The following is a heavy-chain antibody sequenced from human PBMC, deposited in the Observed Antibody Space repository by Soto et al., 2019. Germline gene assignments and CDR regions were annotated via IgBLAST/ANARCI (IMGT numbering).Heavy chain of an antibody. CDR3: TTDDVDYYGMDV. CDR2: IKNKIDGETT. Sequence: EVQLVESGGGLAEPGESLRLSCTASDFTFSNAWMSWVRQAPGKGLEWVGRIKNKIDGETTEYAAPVKGRFTISSDDSKDTLELQMNSLKPEVSGVYYCTTDDVDYYGMDVWGQGTTVTVSS. CDR1: DFTFSNAW. V-gene: IGHV3-15*01. J-gene: IGHJ6*02.